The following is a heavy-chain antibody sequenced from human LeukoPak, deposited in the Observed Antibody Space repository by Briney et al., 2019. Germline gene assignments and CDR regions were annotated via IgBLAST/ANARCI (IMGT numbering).Heavy chain of an antibody. CDR2: IFGDGSRT. CDR3: ARDFGRPGATNAFDI. CDR1: GITFSNYW. D-gene: IGHD1-26*01. V-gene: IGHV3-74*01. Sequence: GGSLRLSCAASGITFSNYWMHWVRHAPGQGLVWVSLIFGDGSRTNYADSVKGRFTISRDNAKNTLYLQMNSLRAEDTAVYYCARDFGRPGATNAFDIWGHGAVVTVSS. J-gene: IGHJ3*02.